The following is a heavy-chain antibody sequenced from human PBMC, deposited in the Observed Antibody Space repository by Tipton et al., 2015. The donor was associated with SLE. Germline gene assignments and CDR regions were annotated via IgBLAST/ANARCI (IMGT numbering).Heavy chain of an antibody. CDR2: IGTAGDT. Sequence: SLRLSCAASGFTFSNYEIHWVRQTTGKGLEWVSAIGTAGDTYYVGSGKGRFTVSRDTAKNSLYLQMNSLRAGDTAVYYCAREAFRAGTEVLDIWGQGTMVIVS. CDR3: AREAFRAGTEVLDI. CDR1: GFTFSNYE. D-gene: IGHD3-10*01. V-gene: IGHV3-13*01. J-gene: IGHJ3*02.